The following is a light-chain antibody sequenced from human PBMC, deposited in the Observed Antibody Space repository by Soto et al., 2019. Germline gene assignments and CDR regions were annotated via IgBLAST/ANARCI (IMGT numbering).Light chain of an antibody. CDR1: DSNIGSNS. CDR2: KSD. V-gene: IGLV1-47*01. CDR3: ATWDDGRSGVR. Sequence: SVLTQPPSASGTPGQRVSIPCSGSDSNIGSNSVHWCQQVPGMAPKLLVYKSDQRPSGVPDRFSGSKSVTSASLAISGRRAEDEAEYYCATWDDGRSGVRFGGGTKRTVL. J-gene: IGLJ2*01.